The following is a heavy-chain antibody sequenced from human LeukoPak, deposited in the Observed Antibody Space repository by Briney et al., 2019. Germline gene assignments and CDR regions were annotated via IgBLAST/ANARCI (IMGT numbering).Heavy chain of an antibody. D-gene: IGHD5-12*01. V-gene: IGHV1-8*01. CDR2: MNPNSGNT. J-gene: IGHJ6*02. CDR1: GYTFTSYD. CDR3: ARGPNSGSPYYYYGMDV. Sequence: ASVKVSCKASGYTFTSYDINWVRQATGQGLEWMGWMNPNSGNTGYAQKFQGRVTMTRNTSISTAYMELSSLRSEDTAVYYCARGPNSGSPYYYYGMDVWGQGTTVNVSS.